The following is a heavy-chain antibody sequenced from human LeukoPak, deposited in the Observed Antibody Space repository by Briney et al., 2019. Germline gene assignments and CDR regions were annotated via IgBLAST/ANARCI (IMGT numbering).Heavy chain of an antibody. CDR2: TYYRSRWYN. D-gene: IGHD6-19*01. CDR1: GDTVSSNSAA. J-gene: IGHJ4*02. Sequence: SQTLSLTCGISGDTVSSNSAAWPWIRQSPSSGLEWLGRTYYRSRWYNDYSVSVKSRITINADTSKNQFSLQLRSLSPEDTAVYYCAREFWSRGSYTSGWFYQYWGQGTLVTVSS. CDR3: AREFWSRGSYTSGWFYQY. V-gene: IGHV6-1*01.